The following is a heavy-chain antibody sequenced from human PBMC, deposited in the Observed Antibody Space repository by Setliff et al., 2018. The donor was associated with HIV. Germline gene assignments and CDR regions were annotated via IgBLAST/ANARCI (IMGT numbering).Heavy chain of an antibody. J-gene: IGHJ3*02. D-gene: IGHD2-15*01. Sequence: ASVKVSCKASTYTFSSYVINWVRQAPGQGLEWMGRISVYNGNTIYAQKLQGRVIMTTDTSTSTAYMELRSVRSDATALYYCATQRDIAMVLGQGGFDIWAQGTLVTVSS. V-gene: IGHV1-18*01. CDR2: ISVYNGNT. CDR1: TYTFSSYV. CDR3: ATQRDIAMVLGQGGFDI.